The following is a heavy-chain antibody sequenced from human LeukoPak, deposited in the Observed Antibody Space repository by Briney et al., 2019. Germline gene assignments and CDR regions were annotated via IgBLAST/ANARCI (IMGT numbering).Heavy chain of an antibody. CDR1: GFTFSSYA. J-gene: IGHJ4*02. CDR2: ISGSSRTI. Sequence: GGSLRLSCAVSGFTFSSYAMSCVRQAPGKGLEWVSHISGSSRTIYYAKGGFTISGDNAKNSMYLQMNSLRTEDTAVYYCAKDRLESYGSARYYFDSWGQGSLVTVSS. CDR3: AKDRLESYGSARYYFDS. D-gene: IGHD5-18*01. V-gene: IGHV3-48*03.